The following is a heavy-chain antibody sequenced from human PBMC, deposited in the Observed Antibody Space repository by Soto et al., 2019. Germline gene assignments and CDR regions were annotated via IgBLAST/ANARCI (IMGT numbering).Heavy chain of an antibody. D-gene: IGHD2-21*02. CDR3: TRGRCRGGDCYPNYYYHMDV. Sequence: QVQLVQSGAEVKKPGSSVKVSCKISGGTFSSYAISWVRQAPGQGVEWMGGIIPISGTANYAQKFQGKVTISTDPSTFTAYMELSSLRSEDTAVYYCTRGRCRGGDCYPNYYYHMDVWRQGTTVTVSS. V-gene: IGHV1-69*01. J-gene: IGHJ6*02. CDR1: GGTFSSYA. CDR2: IIPISGTA.